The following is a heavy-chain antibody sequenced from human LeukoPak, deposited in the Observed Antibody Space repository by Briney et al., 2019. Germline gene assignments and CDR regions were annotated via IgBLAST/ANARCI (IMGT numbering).Heavy chain of an antibody. V-gene: IGHV3-64*01. CDR3: ARGVYDSSGYYYFDY. J-gene: IGHJ4*02. Sequence: PGGSLRLSCAASGFTFSNHAMHWVPQAPGRGLESVSAFSNNGGNTYYANSVKGRFTISRDNSKNTLYLQMGSLRAEDMAVYYCARGVYDSSGYYYFDYWGQGTLVTVSS. D-gene: IGHD3-22*01. CDR1: GFTFSNHA. CDR2: FSNNGGNT.